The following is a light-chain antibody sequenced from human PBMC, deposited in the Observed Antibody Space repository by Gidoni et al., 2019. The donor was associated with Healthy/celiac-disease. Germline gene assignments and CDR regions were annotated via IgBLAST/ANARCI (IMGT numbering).Light chain of an antibody. V-gene: IGKV2-28*01. CDR1: LSLLHSNAYNY. CDR2: LGS. CDR3: MQALQTPLT. Sequence: DIVMPQSPLSLPFTPGEPASISCRSSLSLLHSNAYNYLDWYLQKPGQSPQLLIYLGSNRDSGVPDRFSGSGSGTDFTLKISRVEAEDVGVYYCMQALQTPLTFGGGTKVEIK. J-gene: IGKJ4*02.